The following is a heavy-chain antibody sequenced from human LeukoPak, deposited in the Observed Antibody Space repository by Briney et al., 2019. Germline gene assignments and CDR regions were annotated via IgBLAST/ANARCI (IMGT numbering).Heavy chain of an antibody. V-gene: IGHV1-18*04. Sequence: GASVKVSCKDSGYTFTSYDISWVGQAPGQGLEWMGWISAYNGNTNYAQKLQGRVTMTTDTSTSTAYMELRSLRSDDTAVYYCAIYSGYDLVLDYWGQGTLVTVSS. CDR3: AIYSGYDLVLDY. CDR2: ISAYNGNT. D-gene: IGHD5-12*01. CDR1: GYTFTSYD. J-gene: IGHJ4*02.